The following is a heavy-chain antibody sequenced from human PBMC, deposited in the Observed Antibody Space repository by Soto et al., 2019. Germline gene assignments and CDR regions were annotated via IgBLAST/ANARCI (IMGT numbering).Heavy chain of an antibody. J-gene: IGHJ6*02. D-gene: IGHD2-2*01. Sequence: QVQLVQSGAEVKKPGSSVKVSCKASGGTFSSYAISWVRQAPGQGLEWLGGLIPIFGTANYAQKFQDRVKITADQSTSTAYMELSSLRSEDTAVYYCARNRQSWVYCSSNSCYYYYGMDVWGHGTTVTVSS. CDR1: GGTFSSYA. V-gene: IGHV1-69*01. CDR3: ARNRQSWVYCSSNSCYYYYGMDV. CDR2: LIPIFGTA.